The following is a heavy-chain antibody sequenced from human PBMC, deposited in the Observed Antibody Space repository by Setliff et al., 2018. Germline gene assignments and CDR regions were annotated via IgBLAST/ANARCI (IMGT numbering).Heavy chain of an antibody. CDR1: GYTFTGYH. J-gene: IGHJ6*03. CDR3: ARDPFLVQQFPYYMDV. Sequence: ASVKVSCKTSGYTFTGYHLHWVRQAPGQGLEWMGWIDPKSGATRYAQKFQGRVTLTRDTSITTAYMEVSILTSDDTAVYYCARDPFLVQQFPYYMDVWGKGTTGTV. CDR2: IDPKSGAT. V-gene: IGHV1-2*02. D-gene: IGHD6-13*01.